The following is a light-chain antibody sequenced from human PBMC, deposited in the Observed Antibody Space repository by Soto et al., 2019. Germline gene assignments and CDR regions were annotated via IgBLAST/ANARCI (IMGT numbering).Light chain of an antibody. CDR3: QQYENSPIT. J-gene: IGKJ5*01. Sequence: ESVLTQSPRILSLSPRERASLSCGASQSITSSFLAWYQQKPGQAPRLLIYGASSRATGIPDRFSGTGSETDFTLTINRLEPEDFAVYYCQQYENSPITSGQGTRLEIK. V-gene: IGKV3-20*01. CDR2: GAS. CDR1: QSITSSF.